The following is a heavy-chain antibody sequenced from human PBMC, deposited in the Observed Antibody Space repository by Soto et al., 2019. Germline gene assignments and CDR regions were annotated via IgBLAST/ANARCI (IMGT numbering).Heavy chain of an antibody. J-gene: IGHJ4*02. D-gene: IGHD3-9*01. CDR2: IYSSGET. Sequence: RNPPRPHPAKGLEWIGRIYSSGETNYNPSLTGRVIMSLDTSKNQFSLKLTSVTAADTAVYYCARASQCKSYFDCFAWIDDWGQGTLVTVSS. V-gene: IGHV4-4*07. CDR3: ARASQCKSYFDCFAWIDD.